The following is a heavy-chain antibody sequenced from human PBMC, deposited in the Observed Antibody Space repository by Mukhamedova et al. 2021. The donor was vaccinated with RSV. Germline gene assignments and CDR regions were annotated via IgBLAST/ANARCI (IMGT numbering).Heavy chain of an antibody. J-gene: IGHJ4*02. V-gene: IGHV1-69*01. CDR3: ARASMPFDS. D-gene: IGHD2/OR15-2a*01. Sequence: AQKFQGRVTITADESTSTAYMELSSLRSEDTAVYYCARASMPFDSWGQGTLVTVSS.